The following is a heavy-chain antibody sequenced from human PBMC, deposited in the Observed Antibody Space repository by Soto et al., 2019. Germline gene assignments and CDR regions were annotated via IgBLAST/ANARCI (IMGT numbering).Heavy chain of an antibody. J-gene: IGHJ5*02. CDR1: GFTFSSYG. D-gene: IGHD6-6*01. V-gene: IGHV3-30*18. Sequence: QVQLVESGGGVVQPGRSLRLSCAASGFTFSSYGMHWVRQAPGKGLEWVAVISYDGSNKYYADSVKGRFTISRDNSKNTLYLQMNSLRAEDTDVYYGAKDPFHSSSLWCAPWGQGTLVTVSS. CDR2: ISYDGSNK. CDR3: AKDPFHSSSLWCAP.